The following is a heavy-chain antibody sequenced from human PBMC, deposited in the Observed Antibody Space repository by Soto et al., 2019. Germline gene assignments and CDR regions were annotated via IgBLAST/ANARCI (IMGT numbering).Heavy chain of an antibody. CDR1: GGSFSGYY. J-gene: IGHJ3*02. CDR3: VSVPPWAFDI. V-gene: IGHV4-34*01. D-gene: IGHD3-10*02. Sequence: QVQLQQWGAGLLRPSETLSLTCAVYGGSFSGYYWNWIRQPPGKGLEWIGEINHSGSTNYNPSLKSRVTISLDTSKNQFSLKLNSVTAADTAVYYCVSVPPWAFDIWGQGTMVTVSS. CDR2: INHSGST.